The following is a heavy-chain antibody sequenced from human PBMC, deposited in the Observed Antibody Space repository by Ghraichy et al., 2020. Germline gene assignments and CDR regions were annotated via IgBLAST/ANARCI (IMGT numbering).Heavy chain of an antibody. D-gene: IGHD6-6*01. V-gene: IGHV4-34*01. CDR2: INHSGST. Sequence: SETLSLSCAVYGGSFSGYNWSWIRRPPGKGLEWIGEINHSGSTNYNPSLKSRVTISVDTSKNQFSLKLRSLTAADTAVYYCAGRRAAPNYWFFDLWGRGTLVTVSS. J-gene: IGHJ2*01. CDR1: GGSFSGYN. CDR3: AGRRAAPNYWFFDL.